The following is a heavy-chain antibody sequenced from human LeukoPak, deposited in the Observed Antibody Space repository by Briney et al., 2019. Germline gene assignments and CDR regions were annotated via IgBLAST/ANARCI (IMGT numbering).Heavy chain of an antibody. CDR3: ARFIGYCSSTSCDNDY. D-gene: IGHD2-2*01. V-gene: IGHV1-46*01. Sequence: ASVKVSCKASGYTFTSYYMHWVRQAPGQGLEWVGIINPSGGSTSYAQKFQGRVTMTRDTSTSTVYMELSSLRSEDTAVYYCARFIGYCSSTSCDNDYWGQGTLVTVSS. J-gene: IGHJ4*02. CDR1: GYTFTSYY. CDR2: INPSGGST.